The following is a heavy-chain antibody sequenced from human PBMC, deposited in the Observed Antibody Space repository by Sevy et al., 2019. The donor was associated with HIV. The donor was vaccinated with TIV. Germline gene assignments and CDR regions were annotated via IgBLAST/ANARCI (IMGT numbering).Heavy chain of an antibody. CDR1: GFTFSSFI. V-gene: IGHV3-48*01. CDR2: IRRRSSTI. CDR3: ARITVTTHFDY. Sequence: GGSLRLSCAASGFTFSSFIMSWVRQAPGKGLEWISYIRRRSSTIYYADSVMGRFTISRDDAENSLSLQMNSLRAEDTAVYYCARITVTTHFDYWGPGTLVTVS. J-gene: IGHJ4*02. D-gene: IGHD4-17*01.